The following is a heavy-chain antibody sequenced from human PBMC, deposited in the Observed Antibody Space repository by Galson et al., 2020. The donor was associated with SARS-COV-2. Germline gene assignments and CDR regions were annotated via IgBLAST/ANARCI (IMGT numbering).Heavy chain of an antibody. Sequence: GGSLRLSCSASGFTFSSYAMHWVRQAPGKGLEYVSAISSNGGSTYYADSVKGRFSISRDNSKNTLNLQMSSLRAEDTAVYYCVKLGGAGIARVAANCDFWGQGARVT. CDR1: GFTFSSYA. V-gene: IGHV3-64D*06. D-gene: IGHD2-21*01. J-gene: IGHJ4*02. CDR3: VKLGGAGIARVAANCDF. CDR2: ISSNGGST.